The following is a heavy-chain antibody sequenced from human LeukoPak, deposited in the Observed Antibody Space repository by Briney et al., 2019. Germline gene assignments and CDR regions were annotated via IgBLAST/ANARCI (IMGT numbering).Heavy chain of an antibody. V-gene: IGHV1-2*02. CDR3: ARAGSAELNWFDP. J-gene: IGHJ5*02. Sequence: ASVKVSCKASGYTFTGYYMHWVRQAPGQGLEWMGWINPNSGGTNYAQKFQGRVTMTSDTSISTAYMELSRLRSDDTAVYYCARAGSAELNWFDPWGQGTLVTVSS. D-gene: IGHD1-7*01. CDR1: GYTFTGYY. CDR2: INPNSGGT.